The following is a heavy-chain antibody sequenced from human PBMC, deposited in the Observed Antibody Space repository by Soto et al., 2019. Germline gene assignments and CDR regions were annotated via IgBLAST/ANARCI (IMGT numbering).Heavy chain of an antibody. D-gene: IGHD3-10*01. J-gene: IGHJ3*02. Sequence: QVQLQESGPGLVKPSETLSLTCSVSGGSTSSYYWSWIRQPPGKGLEWIGYNSYSGSTNYNHSLKSRVTISVDTSKNQFSLKMSTVTAADTALYYCSKLGDGWRDAFDIWGQGTVVTVSS. CDR2: NSYSGST. CDR3: SKLGDGWRDAFDI. CDR1: GGSTSSYY. V-gene: IGHV4-59*01.